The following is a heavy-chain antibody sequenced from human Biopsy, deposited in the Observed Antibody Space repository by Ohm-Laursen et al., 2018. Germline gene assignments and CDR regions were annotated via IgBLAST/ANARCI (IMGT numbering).Heavy chain of an antibody. CDR2: IHYSGNT. Sequence: SETLSLTCTVSGVSISVDGYYWAWIRQLPGTGLEWIGYIHYSGNTLYNPSLKSRLTISVDTSRNQFSLKLTSVTAADTALYYCTRAGGGKIYGLWGQGTLVTVSS. D-gene: IGHD3-16*01. CDR3: TRAGGGKIYGL. J-gene: IGHJ4*02. CDR1: GVSISVDGYY. V-gene: IGHV4-31*03.